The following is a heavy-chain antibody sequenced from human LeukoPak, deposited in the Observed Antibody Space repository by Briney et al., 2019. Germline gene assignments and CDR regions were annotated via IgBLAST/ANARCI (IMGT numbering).Heavy chain of an antibody. J-gene: IGHJ4*02. D-gene: IGHD2-2*01. CDR1: GFTFSSYS. CDR2: ISSSSSYI. CDR3: ARGYCSSTSCYRAFWDY. V-gene: IGHV3-21*01. Sequence: GGSLRLSCAASGFTFSSYSMNWVRQAPGKGLEWVSSISSSSSYIYYADSVKGRFTISRDNAKNSLYLQMNSLRAEDTAVYYCARGYCSSTSCYRAFWDYWGQGTLVTVSS.